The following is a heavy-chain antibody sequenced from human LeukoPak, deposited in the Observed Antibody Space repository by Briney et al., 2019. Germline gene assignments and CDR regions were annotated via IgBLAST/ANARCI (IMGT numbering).Heavy chain of an antibody. CDR2: ISTSSSYI. CDR1: GFTFSSYS. V-gene: IGHV3-21*01. Sequence: GGSLRLSCVASGFTFSSYSMNWVRQAPGKGLEWVSSISTSSSYIYYADSVKGRFTISRDNAKNSLYLQMNSLRAEDTAVYYCAKDMGEYYYDSSGYVLDYWGQGTLVTVSS. J-gene: IGHJ4*02. D-gene: IGHD3-22*01. CDR3: AKDMGEYYYDSSGYVLDY.